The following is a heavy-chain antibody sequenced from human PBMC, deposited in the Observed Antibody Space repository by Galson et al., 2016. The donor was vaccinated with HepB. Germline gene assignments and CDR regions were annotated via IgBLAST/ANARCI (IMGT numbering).Heavy chain of an antibody. D-gene: IGHD1-26*01. Sequence: SLRLSCAASGFTFSDYYMDWVRQTPGKGLEWVGRTRNKANGYTREYAASVKGRLSISRDDSKNTLYLQMNNLRAEDTAVYYCAKEGAYSGGYFSHWYFDLWGRGTVVTVAS. V-gene: IGHV3-72*01. J-gene: IGHJ2*01. CDR1: GFTFSDYY. CDR3: AKEGAYSGGYFSHWYFDL. CDR2: TRNKANGYTR.